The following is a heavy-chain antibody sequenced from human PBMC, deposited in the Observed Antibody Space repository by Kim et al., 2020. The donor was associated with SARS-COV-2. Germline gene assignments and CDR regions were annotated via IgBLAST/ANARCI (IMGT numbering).Heavy chain of an antibody. D-gene: IGHD3-16*01. CDR3: ARRLSITSAWGSHYCDF. CDR2: INHSGRT. J-gene: IGHJ3*01. Sequence: SETLSLTCAVYGGSFSGYYWSWIRQPPGKGLEWIGEINHSGRTNYNPSLKSRVTISADTSKNQFSLKLTSVTAADAALYFCARRLSITSAWGSHYCDFWG. CDR1: GGSFSGYY. V-gene: IGHV4-34*01.